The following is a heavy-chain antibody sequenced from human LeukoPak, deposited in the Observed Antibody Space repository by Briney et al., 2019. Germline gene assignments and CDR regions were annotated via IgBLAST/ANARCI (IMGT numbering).Heavy chain of an antibody. CDR3: ARSVDYFDNTGPHMMFDY. CDR2: IYYTGII. V-gene: IGHV4-59*11. D-gene: IGHD3-22*01. CDR1: GDSITSHY. J-gene: IGHJ4*02. Sequence: SETLSLTCNVSGDSITSHYWNWLRQPPGKGLEWIGYIYYTGIIKYNPSLTSRVSMSVDTSKNQFFLKMKSVTAADTAVYHCARSVDYFDNTGPHMMFDYWGQGSLVTVSS.